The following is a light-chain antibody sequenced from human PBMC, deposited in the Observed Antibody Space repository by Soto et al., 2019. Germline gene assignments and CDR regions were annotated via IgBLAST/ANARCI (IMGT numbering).Light chain of an antibody. CDR3: ISYTSSSTHV. CDR2: DVS. Sequence: QSVLTQPASVSGSPGQSITISCTGTSSDVGAYNFVSWYQQHPGKLPKLMIFDVSRRPSGVSDRFSGSKSGNTASLTISGLQAEDEGDYYCISYTSSSTHVFGSGTKLPS. V-gene: IGLV2-14*03. CDR1: SSDVGAYNF. J-gene: IGLJ1*01.